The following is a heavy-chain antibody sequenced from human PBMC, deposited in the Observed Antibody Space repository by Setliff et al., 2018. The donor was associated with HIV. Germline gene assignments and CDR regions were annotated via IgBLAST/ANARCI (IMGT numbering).Heavy chain of an antibody. J-gene: IGHJ6*03. CDR1: GGSISNYY. Sequence: SETLSLTCTVSGGSISNYYWSWIRQSPGKGLEWIGYISNTGNTKYNPSLKSRVTMSVDTSKNQISLKLSSVTAADTAVFYCAREFYHYDSSDYYSDYYYYYMDVWGKGTTVTVSS. CDR2: ISNTGNT. CDR3: AREFYHYDSSDYYSDYYYYYMDV. V-gene: IGHV4-59*12. D-gene: IGHD3-22*01.